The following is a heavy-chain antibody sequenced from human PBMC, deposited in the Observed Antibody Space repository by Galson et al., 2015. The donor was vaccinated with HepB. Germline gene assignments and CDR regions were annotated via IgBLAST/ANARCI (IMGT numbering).Heavy chain of an antibody. D-gene: IGHD2-15*01. CDR1: GFSFSTYT. CDR3: AKDTPNPPARGWSYFDL. Sequence: SLRLSCAASGFSFSTYTMNWVRQAPGEGLEWVASISTTATHIYYAGSVQGRFTISRDNAKNSLYLQLSSLRAEDTAVYYCAKDTPNPPARGWSYFDLWGQGTLVTVSS. J-gene: IGHJ4*02. CDR2: ISTTATHI. V-gene: IGHV3-21*01.